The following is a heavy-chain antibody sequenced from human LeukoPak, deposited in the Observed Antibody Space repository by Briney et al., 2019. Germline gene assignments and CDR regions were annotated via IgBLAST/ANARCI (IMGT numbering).Heavy chain of an antibody. D-gene: IGHD2-8*01. V-gene: IGHV3-23*01. J-gene: IGHJ4*02. CDR2: ISDSGDYT. CDR3: AKDTSIGKYCTNGVCSPFDY. CDR1: GFTSSIYA. Sequence: PGGSLTLSCVRSGFTSSIYALSWVRPAPGQGLEWVSVISDSGDYTSYADSVSGRFTISRDNSRNTLYLQMISLRPEDTAVYYCAKDTSIGKYCTNGVCSPFDYWGQGTLVTVSS.